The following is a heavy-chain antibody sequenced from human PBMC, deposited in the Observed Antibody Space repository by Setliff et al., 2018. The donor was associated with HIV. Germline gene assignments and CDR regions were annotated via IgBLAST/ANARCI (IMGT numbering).Heavy chain of an antibody. D-gene: IGHD2-15*01. V-gene: IGHV1-69*05. CDR2: IIPMYGVT. Sequence: SVKVSCKASGGTFSSYVISWARQAPGQGPEWMGGIIPMYGVTNYAQKFQGRVTITTDESTSTAYMELSSLRSEDTAVYYCALPYCSGGNCWSSASLPPAGWFDPWGQGTLVTVSS. J-gene: IGHJ5*02. CDR3: ALPYCSGGNCWSSASLPPAGWFDP. CDR1: GGTFSSYV.